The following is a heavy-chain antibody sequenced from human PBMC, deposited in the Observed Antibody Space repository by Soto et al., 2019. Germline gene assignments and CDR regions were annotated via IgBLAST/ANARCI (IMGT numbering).Heavy chain of an antibody. Sequence: SETLSLTCTVSGGSISSGGYYWSWIRQHPGKGLEWIGYIYYSGSTYYNPSLKSRVTISVDTSKNQFSLKLSSVTAADTAVYYCARVIERYFDYWGQGTLVTVSS. D-gene: IGHD1-1*01. CDR3: ARVIERYFDY. CDR2: IYYSGST. V-gene: IGHV4-31*03. J-gene: IGHJ4*02. CDR1: GGSISSGGYY.